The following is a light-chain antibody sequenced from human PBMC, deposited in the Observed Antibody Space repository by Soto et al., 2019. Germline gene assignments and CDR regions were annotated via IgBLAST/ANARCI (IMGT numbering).Light chain of an antibody. CDR3: QQYGSSPKT. CDR1: QTVSSSY. CDR2: AAS. Sequence: EIVLTQSPGTLSLSPGERATLSCRASQTVSSSYLAWYQQKPGQAPRLLIYAASNRATGIPDRFSGSGSGTDFTLTISILEPEDFAVYYCQQYGSSPKTFGQGTKLEIK. V-gene: IGKV3-20*01. J-gene: IGKJ2*01.